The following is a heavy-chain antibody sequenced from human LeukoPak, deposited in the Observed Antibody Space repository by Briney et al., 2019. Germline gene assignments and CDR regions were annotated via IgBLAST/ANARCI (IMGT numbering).Heavy chain of an antibody. CDR2: FSGGGGST. J-gene: IGHJ6*02. CDR3: AKGADGGNSWGRWMYYYGMDV. V-gene: IGHV3-23*01. D-gene: IGHD4-23*01. Sequence: GGSLRLSCAASGFTFSNYAMTWVRQAPGRGLEWVPGFSGGGGSTYYADSVKGRFTMSRDNSKNTLNLQMNSLRAEDTAVYYCAKGADGGNSWGRWMYYYGMDVWGQGTTVTVSS. CDR1: GFTFSNYA.